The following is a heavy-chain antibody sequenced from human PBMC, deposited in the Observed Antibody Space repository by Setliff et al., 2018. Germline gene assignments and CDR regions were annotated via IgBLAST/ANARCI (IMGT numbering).Heavy chain of an antibody. Sequence: PSETLSLTCTVSDFSVGSVYYWGWIRQSPGKGLEWIASVYYSGTTNYNPSLKSRVTMSVDTSKNHFSLKLSSVTAADTAVYYCAGSTVTQVDYWGQGTLVTVSS. CDR3: AGSTVTQVDY. D-gene: IGHD4-17*01. CDR2: VYYSGTT. CDR1: DFSVGSVYY. J-gene: IGHJ4*02. V-gene: IGHV4-38-2*02.